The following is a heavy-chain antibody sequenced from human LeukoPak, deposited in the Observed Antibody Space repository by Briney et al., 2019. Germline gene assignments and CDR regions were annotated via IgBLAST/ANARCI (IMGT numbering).Heavy chain of an antibody. Sequence: GGSLRLSCAASGFTFSSYSMNWVRQAPGKGLEWVSSISSSSSYIYYADSVKGRFTISRDNAKNSLYMQMNSLRAEDTAVYYCARAVAGKKLYYFDYWGQGTLVTVSS. CDR1: GFTFSSYS. CDR3: ARAVAGKKLYYFDY. CDR2: ISSSSSYI. D-gene: IGHD6-19*01. V-gene: IGHV3-21*01. J-gene: IGHJ4*02.